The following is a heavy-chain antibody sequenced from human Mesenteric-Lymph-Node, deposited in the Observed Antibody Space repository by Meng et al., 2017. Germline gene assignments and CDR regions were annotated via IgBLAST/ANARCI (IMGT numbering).Heavy chain of an antibody. CDR1: GYTFTSYV. Sequence: SVKVSFKASGYTFTSYVISWVRQAPGQGLEWMGWISAYNGNTNYAQKFQGRVTMTRDTSISTVYMELSRLKSDNPNVYYCARTVATISRSVDYWGQGTLVTVSS. V-gene: IGHV1-18*01. CDR3: ARTVATISRSVDY. J-gene: IGHJ4*02. D-gene: IGHD5-12*01. CDR2: ISAYNGNT.